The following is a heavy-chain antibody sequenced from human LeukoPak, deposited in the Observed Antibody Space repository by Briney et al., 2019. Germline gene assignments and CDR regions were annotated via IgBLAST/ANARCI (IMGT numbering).Heavy chain of an antibody. D-gene: IGHD2-2*01. CDR3: ARGVLSVGALPAAKYYSDY. J-gene: IGHJ4*02. CDR1: GGTFSSYA. CDR2: IIPIFGTA. V-gene: IGHV1-69*13. Sequence: ASVRVSCTASGGTFSSYAISWVRQAPGQGLEWMGGIIPIFGTANYAQKFQGRVTITADESTGTAYMELSSLRSEDTAVYYCARGVLSVGALPAAKYYSDYWGQGTLVTVSS.